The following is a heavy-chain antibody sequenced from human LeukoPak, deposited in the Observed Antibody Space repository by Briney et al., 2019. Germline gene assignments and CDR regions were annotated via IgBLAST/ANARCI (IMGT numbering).Heavy chain of an antibody. CDR3: AKSCLDTYYDTLTGSDY. CDR1: GFTFSNYW. J-gene: IGHJ4*02. CDR2: LSSDGRDP. V-gene: IGHV3-74*01. D-gene: IGHD3-9*01. Sequence: PGGSLRLSCAASGFTFSNYWMHWVRQAPGKGLVWVSRLSSDGRDPSYADSVKGRFTISRDNSKNTLYLQMNSLRAGDTAVYYCAKSCLDTYYDTLTGSDYWGQGTLVTVSS.